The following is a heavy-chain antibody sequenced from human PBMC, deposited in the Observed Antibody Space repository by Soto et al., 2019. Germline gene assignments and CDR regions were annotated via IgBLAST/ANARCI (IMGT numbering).Heavy chain of an antibody. V-gene: IGHV1-18*01. CDR3: ARYLGAQRVDY. J-gene: IGHJ4*02. Sequence: QVQLVQSGAEVKKPGASVKVSCKASGYTFTSYGISWVRQAPGQGLEWMGWISAYNGNTKYAQKLQGRVSMTTDTAPSTAYMELRSLMSDDTAVYYCARYLGAQRVDYWGQGTLVTVSS. CDR1: GYTFTSYG. D-gene: IGHD1-26*01. CDR2: ISAYNGNT.